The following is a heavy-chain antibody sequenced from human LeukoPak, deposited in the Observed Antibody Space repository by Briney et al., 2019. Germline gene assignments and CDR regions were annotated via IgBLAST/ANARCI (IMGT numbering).Heavy chain of an antibody. CDR3: ARSGSELLLHY. CDR1: GFTFSSHS. V-gene: IGHV3-21*01. D-gene: IGHD2-2*01. CDR2: ISSSSSYI. J-gene: IGHJ4*02. Sequence: GGSLRLSCAASGFTFSSHSMNWVRQAPGKGLEWVSSISSSSSYIYYADSVKGRFTISRDNAKNSLYLQMNSLRAEDTAVYYCARSGSELLLHYWGQGTLVTVSS.